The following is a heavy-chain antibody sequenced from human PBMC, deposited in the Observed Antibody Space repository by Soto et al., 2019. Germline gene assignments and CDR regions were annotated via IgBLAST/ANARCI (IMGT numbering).Heavy chain of an antibody. V-gene: IGHV3-33*01. CDR2: IWYDGSNK. CDR3: ARVKTGTTAQYYYYGMDV. CDR1: GFTFSSYG. J-gene: IGHJ6*02. D-gene: IGHD1-1*01. Sequence: PGGSLRLSCAASGFTFSSYGMHWVRQAPGKGLEWVAVIWYDGSNKYYADSVKGRFTISRDNSKNTLYLQMNSLRAEDTAVYYYARVKTGTTAQYYYYGMDVWGQGTTVTVPS.